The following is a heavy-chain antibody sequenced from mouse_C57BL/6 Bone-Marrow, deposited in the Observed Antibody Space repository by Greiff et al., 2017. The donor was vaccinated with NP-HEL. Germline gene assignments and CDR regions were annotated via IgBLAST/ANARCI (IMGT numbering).Heavy chain of an antibody. CDR2: INPGSGGT. J-gene: IGHJ4*01. CDR1: GYAFTNYL. V-gene: IGHV1-54*01. Sequence: VHLVESGAELVRPGTSVKVSCKASGYAFTNYLIEWVKQRPGQGLEWIGVINPGSGGTNYNEKFKGKATLTADKSSSTAYMQLSSLTSEDSAVYFCARSDYYGSSFYYAMDYWGQGTSVTVSS. CDR3: ARSDYYGSSFYYAMDY. D-gene: IGHD1-1*01.